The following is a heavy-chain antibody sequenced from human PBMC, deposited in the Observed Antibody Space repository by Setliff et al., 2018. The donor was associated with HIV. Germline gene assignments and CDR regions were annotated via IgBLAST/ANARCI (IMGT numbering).Heavy chain of an antibody. Sequence: ASVKVSCKASGYTFSGNYIHWVRQAPGQGLEWMGMINPSGGSASYAQKLQGRVTMSRDTSTTTAYMELRSLRSDDTAVYYCARDRSPREEMATTADYWGQGTLVTVSS. V-gene: IGHV1-46*01. CDR1: GYTFSGNY. J-gene: IGHJ4*02. CDR3: ARDRSPREEMATTADY. CDR2: INPSGGSA. D-gene: IGHD5-12*01.